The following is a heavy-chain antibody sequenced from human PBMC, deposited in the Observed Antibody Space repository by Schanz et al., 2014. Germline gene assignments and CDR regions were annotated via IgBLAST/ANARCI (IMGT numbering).Heavy chain of an antibody. CDR2: IYHSGSP. J-gene: IGHJ4*02. D-gene: IGHD1-26*01. CDR1: GASISFYD. CDR3: ARQGDVYRLDY. V-gene: IGHV4-59*08. Sequence: QVQLQESGPGLVKPSETLSLTCTVSGASISFYDWNWIRQSPGKGLEWIGYIYHSGSPIYNPSLQSRVTISRDTSKNQFSLKRASVTAADTAMYFCARQGDVYRLDYWGQGTLVTVTS.